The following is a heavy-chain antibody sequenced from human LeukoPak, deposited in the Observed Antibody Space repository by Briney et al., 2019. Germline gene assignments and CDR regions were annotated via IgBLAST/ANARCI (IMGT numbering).Heavy chain of an antibody. J-gene: IGHJ5*02. Sequence: GGSLRLSCAASGCTFSSYNMNWVRQAPGKGLEWVSYISSSSGSIFYADSVKGRFTISRDNAKNSLYLQMNSLRVEDTAVYYCARVRSVEAATAWFDPWGQGTLVTVSS. CDR3: ARVRSVEAATAWFDP. CDR2: ISSSSGSI. CDR1: GCTFSSYN. D-gene: IGHD2-15*01. V-gene: IGHV3-48*01.